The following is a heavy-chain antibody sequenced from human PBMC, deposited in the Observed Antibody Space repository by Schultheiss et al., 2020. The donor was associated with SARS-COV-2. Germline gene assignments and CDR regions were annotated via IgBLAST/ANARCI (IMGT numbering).Heavy chain of an antibody. D-gene: IGHD4-17*01. J-gene: IGHJ4*02. CDR3: ARGGTPYGQRGMAYFTH. CDR2: LSYDGNDK. V-gene: IGHV3-30*01. CDR1: GFTFSNFA. Sequence: GESLKISCAASGFTFSNFAMHWVRQAPGRGLEWVAVLSYDGNDKYYADSVKGRFSISRDTSRNTLYLQMKNLRREDADVYLCARGGTPYGQRGMAYFTHWGRGTLVTVSS.